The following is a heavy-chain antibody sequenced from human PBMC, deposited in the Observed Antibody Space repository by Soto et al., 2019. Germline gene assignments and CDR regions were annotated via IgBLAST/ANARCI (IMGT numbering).Heavy chain of an antibody. CDR2: MNPNSGNT. Sequence: QVQLVQSGAEVKKPGASVKVSCKASGYTFTSYDINWVRQATGQGLEWMGWMNPNSGNTGYEQKFQGRVNMTRNNAISTAYMELSSLRAEDTAGYYCARTLYGDNVDYWGQGTLVTVSS. V-gene: IGHV1-8*01. D-gene: IGHD4-17*01. CDR1: GYTFTSYD. CDR3: ARTLYGDNVDY. J-gene: IGHJ4*02.